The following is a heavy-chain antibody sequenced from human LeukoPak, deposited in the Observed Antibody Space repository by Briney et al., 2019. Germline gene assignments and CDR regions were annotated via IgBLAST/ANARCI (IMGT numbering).Heavy chain of an antibody. V-gene: IGHV4-31*03. CDR1: GGSIISGVYY. CDR2: IYYSGST. Sequence: PSQTLSLTCTVSGGSIISGVYYWSWIRQHPRKGLEWIGYIYYSGSTYYNPSLKSRVTISVDTSKNQFSLKLSSVTAADTAVYYCARDLSLRSGYYYDSSGYSDWGQGTLVTVSS. J-gene: IGHJ4*02. D-gene: IGHD3-22*01. CDR3: ARDLSLRSGYYYDSSGYSD.